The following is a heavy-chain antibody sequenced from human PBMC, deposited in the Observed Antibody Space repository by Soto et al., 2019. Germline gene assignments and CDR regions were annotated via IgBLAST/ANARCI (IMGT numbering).Heavy chain of an antibody. CDR1: GYRFTNSW. V-gene: IGHV5-51*01. D-gene: IGHD4-17*01. J-gene: IGHJ4*02. CDR3: ARQGGDYVSLDY. CDR2: ISPGDSDT. Sequence: PGESLKISCKGSGYRFTNSWIGWVRQMPGKGLEWMGIISPGDSDTRYSPSFQGQVTISVDKSISTAYLQWSSLKPSDTAMYYCARQGGDYVSLDYWGQGTLVTVSS.